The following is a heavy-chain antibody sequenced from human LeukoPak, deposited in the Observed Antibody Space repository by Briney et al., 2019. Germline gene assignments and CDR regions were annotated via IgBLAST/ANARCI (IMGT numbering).Heavy chain of an antibody. CDR2: IYYSGST. V-gene: IGHV4-39*01. Sequence: SETLSLTCTVSGGSISSSSYYWGWIRQPPGEGLEWIGSIYYSGSTYYNPSLKSRVTISVDTSKNQFSLKLSSVTAADTAVYYCARRQRITMIVVGGAFDYWGQGTLVTVSS. D-gene: IGHD3-22*01. CDR1: GGSISSSSYY. J-gene: IGHJ4*02. CDR3: ARRQRITMIVVGGAFDY.